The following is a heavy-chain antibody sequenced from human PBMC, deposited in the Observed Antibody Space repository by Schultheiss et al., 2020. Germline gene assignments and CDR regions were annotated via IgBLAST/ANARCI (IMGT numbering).Heavy chain of an antibody. J-gene: IGHJ5*01. V-gene: IGHV4-38-2*02. CDR1: GYSISSGYY. CDR3: AREVRGTWFDS. D-gene: IGHD3-10*01. CDR2: IYHSGST. Sequence: SQTLSLTCAVSGYSISSGYYWGWIRQPPGKGLEWIGSIYHSGSTYYNPSLKSRVTISVDTSKNQFSLKLSSVTAADTAVYYCAREVRGTWFDSWGQGTLVTVSS.